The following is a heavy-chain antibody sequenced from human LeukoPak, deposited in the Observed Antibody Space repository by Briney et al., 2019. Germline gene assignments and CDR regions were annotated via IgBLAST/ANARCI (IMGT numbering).Heavy chain of an antibody. CDR1: GFTFSSCD. CDR3: ARDWGSTVTTSYYYYGMDV. V-gene: IGHV3-13*01. J-gene: IGHJ6*02. Sequence: GGSLRLSCAASGFTFSSCDMHWVRQATGKGLEWVSAIGTAGDTYYPDSVKGRFTISRDNAKNSLYLQMNSLRAEDTAAYYCARDWGSTVTTSYYYYGMDVWGQGTSVTVSS. CDR2: IGTAGDT. D-gene: IGHD4-17*01.